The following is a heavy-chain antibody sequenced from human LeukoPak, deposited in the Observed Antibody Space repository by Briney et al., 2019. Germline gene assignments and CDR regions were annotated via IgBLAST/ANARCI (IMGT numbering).Heavy chain of an antibody. CDR3: ARDLYESSAYSDY. CDR2: INPNSGGT. D-gene: IGHD3-22*01. J-gene: IGHJ4*02. V-gene: IGHV1-2*02. CDR1: GYTFTGYY. Sequence: ASVKVSCKASGYTFTGYYMHWVRQAPGQGLEWMGWINPNSGGTNYAQKFQGRVTMTRDTPISTAYMELSRLRSDDTAVYYCARDLYESSAYSDYWGQGTLVTVSS.